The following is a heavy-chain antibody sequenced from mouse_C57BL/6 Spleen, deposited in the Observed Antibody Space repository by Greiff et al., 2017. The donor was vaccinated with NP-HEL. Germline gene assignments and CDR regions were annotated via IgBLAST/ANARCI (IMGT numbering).Heavy chain of an antibody. CDR1: GYTFTDYY. Sequence: VQLQQSGPVLVKPGASVKMSCKASGYTFTDYYMNWVKQSHGKSLEWIGVINPYNGGTSYNQKFKGKATLTVDKSSSTAYMELNSLTSEDSAVYYCARRDDSPFAYWGQGTLVTVSA. CDR3: ARRDDSPFAY. D-gene: IGHD2-4*01. V-gene: IGHV1-19*01. J-gene: IGHJ3*01. CDR2: INPYNGGT.